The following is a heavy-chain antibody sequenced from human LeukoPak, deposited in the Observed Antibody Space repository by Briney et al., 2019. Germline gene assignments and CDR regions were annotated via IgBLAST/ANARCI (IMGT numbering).Heavy chain of an antibody. CDR3: ARGAGYSGHDLSPPGLDY. J-gene: IGHJ4*02. D-gene: IGHD5-12*01. CDR2: ISAYNGNT. CDR1: GYTFTSYG. V-gene: IGHV1-18*01. Sequence: ASVKVSCKASGYTFTSYGISWVRQAPGQGLEWMGWISAYNGNTNYAQKLQGRVTMTTDTSTSTADMELRSLRSDDTAVYYCARGAGYSGHDLSPPGLDYWGQGTLVTVSS.